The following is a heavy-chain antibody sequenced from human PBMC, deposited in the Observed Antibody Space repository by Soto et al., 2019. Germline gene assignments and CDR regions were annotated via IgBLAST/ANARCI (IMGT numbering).Heavy chain of an antibody. Sequence: EVQLVDSGGGLVKPGGSLRLSCAASGFTFNSYSMNWVRQAPGKGLEWVSSISTSSTYMFYADSVKGRFTIYRDNAKNSLYLQMNSLRAEDTAVFYCARSGLPQAFEIWGQGTMVTVSS. V-gene: IGHV3-21*01. J-gene: IGHJ3*02. CDR3: ARSGLPQAFEI. D-gene: IGHD1-26*01. CDR2: ISTSSTYM. CDR1: GFTFNSYS.